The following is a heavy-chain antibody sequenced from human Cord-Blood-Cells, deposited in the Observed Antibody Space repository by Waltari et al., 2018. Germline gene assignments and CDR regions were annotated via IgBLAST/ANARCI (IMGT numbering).Heavy chain of an antibody. V-gene: IGHV3-30*18. CDR1: GFTFSSYG. J-gene: IGHJ4*02. CDR3: AKDLLEYSSSGFDY. D-gene: IGHD6-6*01. Sequence: QVQLVESGGGVVQPGRSLRLSCAASGFTFSSYGMHWVRQAPGKGVEWVAIITYDGSNKYYADSGKGRFTISRDNSKNTLYLQMNSLRAEDTAVYYCAKDLLEYSSSGFDYWGQGTLVTVSS. CDR2: ITYDGSNK.